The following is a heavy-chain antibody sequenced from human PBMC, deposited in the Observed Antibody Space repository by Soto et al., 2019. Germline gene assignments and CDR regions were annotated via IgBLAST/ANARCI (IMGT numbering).Heavy chain of an antibody. CDR1: GYTITSYY. J-gene: IGHJ3*02. CDR3: ARDHGYSSPDHDAFDN. Sequence: GASVKVSCKASGYTITSYYMHWVRQAPGQGLEWMGGIIPIFGTANYAQKFQGRVTITADESTSTAYMELSSLRSEDTAVDYCARDHGYSSPDHDAFDNWGRGTMVT. CDR2: IIPIFGTA. D-gene: IGHD6-13*01. V-gene: IGHV1-69*13.